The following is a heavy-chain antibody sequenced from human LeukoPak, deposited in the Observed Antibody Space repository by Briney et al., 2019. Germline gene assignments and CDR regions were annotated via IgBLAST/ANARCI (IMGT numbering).Heavy chain of an antibody. Sequence: PVKVSCKASGGTFSSYAISWVRQAPGQGLEWMGRIIPILGIANYAQKFQGRVTITADKSTSTAYMELSSLRSEDTAVYYCASLVVAATRYYYGMDVWGQGTTVTVSS. J-gene: IGHJ6*02. D-gene: IGHD2-15*01. CDR1: GGTFSSYA. CDR2: IIPILGIA. V-gene: IGHV1-69*04. CDR3: ASLVVAATRYYYGMDV.